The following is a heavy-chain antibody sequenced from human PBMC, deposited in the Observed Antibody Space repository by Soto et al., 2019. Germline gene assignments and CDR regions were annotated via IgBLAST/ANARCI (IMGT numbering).Heavy chain of an antibody. J-gene: IGHJ4*02. CDR2: ISYDGREN. Sequence: QVQLVESGGGVAQPGRSLRLSCAASGFTFSTYVMHWVRQAPGKGLEWVTFISYDGRENYYADSVKGRFTISRDNSKNPXYLQMNSLRADDTAVYYCARDGQQLVGAAALYYFDYWGQGSLVTVSS. CDR3: ARDGQQLVGAAALYYFDY. CDR1: GFTFSTYV. D-gene: IGHD6-6*01. V-gene: IGHV3-30*04.